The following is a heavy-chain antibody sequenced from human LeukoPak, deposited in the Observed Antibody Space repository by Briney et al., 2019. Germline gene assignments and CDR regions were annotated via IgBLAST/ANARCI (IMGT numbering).Heavy chain of an antibody. V-gene: IGHV4-4*07. J-gene: IGHJ6*03. CDR3: ARESRYYGSGSYPDYYYYYYMDV. CDR2: IYTSGST. CDR1: GGSFSGYY. D-gene: IGHD3-10*01. Sequence: SETLSLTCAVYGGSFSGYYWSWIRQPAGKGLEWIGRIYTSGSTNYNPSLKSRVTMSVDTSKNQFSLKLSSVTAADTAVYYCARESRYYGSGSYPDYYYYYYMDVWGKGTTVTISS.